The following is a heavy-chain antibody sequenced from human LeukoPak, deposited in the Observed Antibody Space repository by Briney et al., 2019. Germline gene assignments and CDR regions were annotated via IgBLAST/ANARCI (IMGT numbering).Heavy chain of an antibody. CDR3: ARGAIAGANFDY. Sequence: GGSLRLSCVDSGFTFSRFWMHWVRQAPGKGLVWVSRITTDGSSTSYADSVKGRFTISRDNAKNTLYLQMNSLRAEDTAVYYCARGAIAGANFDYWGQGALVTVSS. D-gene: IGHD1-26*01. CDR1: GFTFSRFW. J-gene: IGHJ4*02. V-gene: IGHV3-74*01. CDR2: ITTDGSST.